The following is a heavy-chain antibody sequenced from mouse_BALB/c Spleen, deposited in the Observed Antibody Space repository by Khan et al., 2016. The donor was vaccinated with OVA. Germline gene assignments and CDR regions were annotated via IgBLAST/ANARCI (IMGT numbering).Heavy chain of an antibody. CDR2: ISYSGST. Sequence: QLEESGPGLVKPSQSLSLTCTVTGYSITTNYAWDWIRQFPGNKLGWMGYISYSGSTSYNPSLKSRFSITRDTSKNPVFLQLNSLTTEDTATEYCARKSYYGGAGDYWGQGTSVTVSS. J-gene: IGHJ4*01. D-gene: IGHD1-2*01. CDR1: GYSITTNYA. V-gene: IGHV3-2*02. CDR3: ARKSYYGGAGDY.